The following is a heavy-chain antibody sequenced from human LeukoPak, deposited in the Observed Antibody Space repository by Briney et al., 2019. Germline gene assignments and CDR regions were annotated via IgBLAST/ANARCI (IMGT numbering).Heavy chain of an antibody. CDR1: GFTFSSYG. Sequence: GRSLRLSCAASGFTFSSYGMHWVRQAPGKGLEWVAVISYDGSNKYYADSVKGRFTISRDNSKNTLYLQMNSLRAEDTAVYYCAKEPHRGIWQQLADYYYYGMDVWGQGTTVTVSS. J-gene: IGHJ6*02. V-gene: IGHV3-30*18. CDR3: AKEPHRGIWQQLADYYYYGMDV. D-gene: IGHD6-13*01. CDR2: ISYDGSNK.